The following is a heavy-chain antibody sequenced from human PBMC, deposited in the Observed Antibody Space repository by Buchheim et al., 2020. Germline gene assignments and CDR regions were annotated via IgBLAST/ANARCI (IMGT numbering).Heavy chain of an antibody. CDR1: GFTFSSYA. J-gene: IGHJ4*02. Sequence: EVQLLESGGGLVQPGGSLRLSCAASGFTFSSYAMSWVRQAPGKGLEWVSAISGSGGSTYYADSVKGRFTISRDNSKNTLYLQMNSLRAEDTAVYYCARVKGYCSGGSCYSSTVDYWGQRTL. D-gene: IGHD2-15*01. CDR2: ISGSGGST. V-gene: IGHV3-23*01. CDR3: ARVKGYCSGGSCYSSTVDY.